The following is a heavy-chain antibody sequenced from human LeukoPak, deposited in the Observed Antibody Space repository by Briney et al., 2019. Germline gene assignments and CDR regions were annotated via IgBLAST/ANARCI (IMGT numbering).Heavy chain of an antibody. V-gene: IGHV1-69*04. CDR3: ARATYYYGSGSYWGFDY. CDR2: IIPILGIA. Sequence: VASVKVSCKASGYTFTSYDINWVRQATGQGLEWMGRIIPILGIANYAQKFQGRVTITADKSTSTAYMELSSLRSEDTAVYYCARATYYYGSGSYWGFDYWGQGTLVTVSS. J-gene: IGHJ4*02. D-gene: IGHD3-10*01. CDR1: GYTFTSYD.